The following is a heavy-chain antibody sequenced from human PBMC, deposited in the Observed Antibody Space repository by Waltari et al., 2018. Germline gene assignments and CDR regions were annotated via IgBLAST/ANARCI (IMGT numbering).Heavy chain of an antibody. Sequence: QLQLQESGPGLVKPSETLSLTCSVSGGSISSSSFWGGWFRQPPGKGLEWIGMIDHSGTTYYNPSLKSRLTISGDTSKNQFSLKLSFVTAADTAVYYCVRLMDGWGKGTLVTVSS. J-gene: IGHJ4*02. CDR1: GGSISSSSFW. CDR2: IDHSGTT. CDR3: VRLMDG. V-gene: IGHV4-39*01. D-gene: IGHD2-2*03.